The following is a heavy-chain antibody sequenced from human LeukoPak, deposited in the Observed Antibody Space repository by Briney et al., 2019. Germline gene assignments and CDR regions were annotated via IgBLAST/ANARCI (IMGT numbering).Heavy chain of an antibody. J-gene: IGHJ4*02. CDR3: AKGVVVVPAATYYFDY. CDR1: GFTFSSYA. D-gene: IGHD2-2*01. CDR2: ISGSGGST. Sequence: QSGGSLRLSCAASGFTFSSYAMSWVRQAPGKGLEWVSAISGSGGSTYYADSVKGRFTISRDNSKNTLYLQMSSLRAEDTAVYYCAKGVVVVPAATYYFDYWGQGTLVTVSS. V-gene: IGHV3-23*01.